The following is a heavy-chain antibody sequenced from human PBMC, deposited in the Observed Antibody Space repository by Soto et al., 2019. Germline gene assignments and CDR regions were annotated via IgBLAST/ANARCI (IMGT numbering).Heavy chain of an antibody. CDR2: IGSKTNNYAT. D-gene: IGHD4-17*01. CDR1: GFTFSGSA. Sequence: EVQLVESGGGLVQPGGSLKLSCAASGFTFSGSAMHWVRQASGKGLEWVGRIGSKTNNYATAYAAPVKGRFTISRDDSKNTAYLQMNSLKTEDRAVYYGTVTTVTTYYYYGMDVWGQGTTVTVSS. CDR3: TVTTVTTYYYYGMDV. V-gene: IGHV3-73*02. J-gene: IGHJ6*02.